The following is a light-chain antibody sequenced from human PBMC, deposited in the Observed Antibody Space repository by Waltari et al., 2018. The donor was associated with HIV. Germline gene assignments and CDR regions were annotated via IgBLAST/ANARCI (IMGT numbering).Light chain of an antibody. CDR1: SLRTYY. J-gene: IGLJ1*01. V-gene: IGLV3-19*01. CDR3: GSRDSSGYSYG. CDR2: GTN. Sequence: SSDLTQDPAVSVALGQTVRITCQGDSLRTYYAAWYQQKPGQAPFLVVYGTNKRPAGVPYGFSGSTSGNTASLTITGAQAVDEADYYCGSRDSSGYSYGFGPGTKVTVL.